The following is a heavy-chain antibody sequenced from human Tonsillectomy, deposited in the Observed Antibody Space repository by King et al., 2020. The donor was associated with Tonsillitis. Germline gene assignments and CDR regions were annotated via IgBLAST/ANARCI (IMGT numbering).Heavy chain of an antibody. Sequence: VQLVESGGGVVQPGRSLRLSCAASGFTFSSYGMHWVRQAPGKGLEWVAVISYDGSNKYYADSVKGRFTISSDNSKNTLYLQMNSLRAEDTAVYYCARIHDYGDYIWGQGTLVTVSS. CDR2: ISYDGSNK. J-gene: IGHJ4*02. CDR3: ARIHDYGDYI. V-gene: IGHV3-30*03. CDR1: GFTFSSYG. D-gene: IGHD4-17*01.